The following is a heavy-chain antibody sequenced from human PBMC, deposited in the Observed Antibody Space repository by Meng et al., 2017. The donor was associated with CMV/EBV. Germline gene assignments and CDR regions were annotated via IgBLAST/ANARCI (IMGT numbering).Heavy chain of an antibody. CDR1: GYTFTSYG. V-gene: IGHV1-18*01. D-gene: IGHD3-16*01. Sequence: QVKLGRSGAGVKRPGASLKASCNASGYTFTSYGISWVRQAPGQGLEWMGWISAYNGNTNYAQKLQGRVTMTTDTSTSTAYMELGSLRSDDTAVYYCARVGGGNWFDPWGQGTLVTVSS. CDR3: ARVGGGNWFDP. CDR2: ISAYNGNT. J-gene: IGHJ5*02.